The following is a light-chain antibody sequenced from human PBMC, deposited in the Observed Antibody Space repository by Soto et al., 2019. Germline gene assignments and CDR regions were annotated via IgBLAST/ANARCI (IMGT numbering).Light chain of an antibody. V-gene: IGKV3-15*01. CDR2: DVS. J-gene: IGKJ5*01. Sequence: EMVMTQSPGARSVSAGVRATLYRRAGQGVTTNFACYQQKSGQSPRLLIYDVSIRATGVPARFSATGSETDLTLTIRGLQSEDSAVHLCRSYNNWAFPFGQWKRLEI. CDR1: QGVTTN. CDR3: RSYNNWAFP.